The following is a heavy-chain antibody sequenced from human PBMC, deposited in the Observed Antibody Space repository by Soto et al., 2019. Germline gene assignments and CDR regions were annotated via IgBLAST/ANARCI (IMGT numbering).Heavy chain of an antibody. J-gene: IGHJ4*02. V-gene: IGHV1-18*01. CDR3: ASSLLVGYGLEGESD. CDR2: ISAYNGNT. CDR1: GYTFTSYG. Sequence: QVQLVQSGAEVKKPGASVKVSCKASGYTFTSYGISWVRQAPGQGLEWMGWISAYNGNTNYAQKLQGRVTMTTDTATSTAYMELRSVRSDDTAVYYCASSLLVGYGLEGESDWGQGTLVTVSS. D-gene: IGHD5-18*01.